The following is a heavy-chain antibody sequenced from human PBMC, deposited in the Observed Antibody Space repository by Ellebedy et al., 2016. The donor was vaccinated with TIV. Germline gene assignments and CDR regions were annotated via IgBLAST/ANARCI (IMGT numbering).Heavy chain of an antibody. CDR2: LIPMFGTP. CDR3: APLGYCSGGSCQNAFGI. V-gene: IGHV1-69*13. D-gene: IGHD2-15*01. CDR1: GGAFSSYA. Sequence: AASVKVSCKASGGAFSSYAISWVRQAPGHGLEWVGGLIPMFGTPYYAQKFQGRVTISADESTSTAYMEVTSLRSEDAAIYYCAPLGYCSGGSCQNAFGIWGPGTMLTVSS. J-gene: IGHJ3*02.